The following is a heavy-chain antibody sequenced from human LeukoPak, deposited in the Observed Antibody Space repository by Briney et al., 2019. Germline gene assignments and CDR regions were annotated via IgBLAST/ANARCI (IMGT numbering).Heavy chain of an antibody. J-gene: IGHJ4*02. CDR3: AKVSGYTSGWYVDFDC. CDR2: INGGGGST. CDR1: GFTFSTYA. Sequence: GGSLRLSCAASGFTFSTYAMNWVRQAPGKGLEWVSGINGGGGSTYYADSVEGRFTISRDNSKNTLYLQMSSLRAEDTAVYYCAKVSGYTSGWYVDFDCWGQGSLVTVSS. D-gene: IGHD6-19*01. V-gene: IGHV3-23*01.